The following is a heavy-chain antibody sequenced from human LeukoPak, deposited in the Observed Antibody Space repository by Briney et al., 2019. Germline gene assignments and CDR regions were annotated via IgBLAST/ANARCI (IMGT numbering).Heavy chain of an antibody. J-gene: IGHJ4*02. CDR2: TYYRSTWNN. CDR3: ARISAAAADS. V-gene: IGHV6-1*01. CDR1: GDSVSSNSAT. D-gene: IGHD6-13*01. Sequence: SQTLSLTCAMSGDSVSSNSATWNWIRQSPPRGLEWLGRTYYRSTWNNDYASSVKSRITITPDTSKNLFSLQLNSVTPEDTAVYYCARISAAAADSWGQGTLVTVSS.